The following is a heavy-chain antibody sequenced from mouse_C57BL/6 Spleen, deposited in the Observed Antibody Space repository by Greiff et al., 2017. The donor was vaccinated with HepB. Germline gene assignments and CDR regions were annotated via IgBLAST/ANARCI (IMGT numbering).Heavy chain of an antibody. V-gene: IGHV1-64*01. J-gene: IGHJ4*01. Sequence: QVQLQQPGAELVKPGASVKLSCKASGYTFTSYWMHWVKQRPGQGLEWIGMIHPNSGSTNYNEKFKSKATLTVDKSSSTAYMQLSSLTSEDSAVYYCAREGVDRAMDYWGQGTSVTVSS. CDR3: AREGVDRAMDY. CDR2: IHPNSGST. CDR1: GYTFTSYW.